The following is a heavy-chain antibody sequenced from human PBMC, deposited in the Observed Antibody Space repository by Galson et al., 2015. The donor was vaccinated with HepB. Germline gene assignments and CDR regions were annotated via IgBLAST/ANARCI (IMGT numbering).Heavy chain of an antibody. Sequence: SETLSLTCAVYGGSFSGYYWSWIRQPPGKGLEWIGEINHSGSTNYNPSLKSRVTISVDTSKNQFSLKLSSVTAADTAVYYCARAKAGSYYNRYFQHWGQGTLVTVSS. V-gene: IGHV4-34*01. CDR1: GGSFSGYY. J-gene: IGHJ1*01. CDR3: ARAKAGSYYNRYFQH. D-gene: IGHD3-10*01. CDR2: INHSGST.